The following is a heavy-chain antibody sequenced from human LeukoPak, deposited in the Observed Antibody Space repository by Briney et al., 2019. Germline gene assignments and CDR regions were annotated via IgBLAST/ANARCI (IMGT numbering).Heavy chain of an antibody. CDR2: INPNSGGT. V-gene: IGHV1-2*02. J-gene: IGHJ4*02. CDR1: GYTFTGYY. Sequence: GASVKVSCKASGYTFTGYYMHWVRQAPGQGLEWMGGINPNSGGTNYAQKFQGRVTMTRDTSISTAYMELSRLRSDDTAVYYCARGGYYDSRYFDYWGQGTLVTVSS. CDR3: ARGGYYDSRYFDY. D-gene: IGHD3-22*01.